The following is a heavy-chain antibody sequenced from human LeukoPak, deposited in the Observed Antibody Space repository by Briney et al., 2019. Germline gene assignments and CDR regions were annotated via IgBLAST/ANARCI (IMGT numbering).Heavy chain of an antibody. CDR2: INPNSGGT. J-gene: IGHJ4*02. V-gene: IGHV1-2*04. CDR1: GYTFTGYY. D-gene: IGHD3-9*01. Sequence: ASVKVSCKASGYTFTGYYMHWVRQAPGQGLEWMGWINPNSGGTNYAQKFQGWDTMTRDTSISTAYMELSRLRSDDTAVYYCARDALYYDILTGSSQIEYYFDYWGQGTLVTVSS. CDR3: ARDALYYDILTGSSQIEYYFDY.